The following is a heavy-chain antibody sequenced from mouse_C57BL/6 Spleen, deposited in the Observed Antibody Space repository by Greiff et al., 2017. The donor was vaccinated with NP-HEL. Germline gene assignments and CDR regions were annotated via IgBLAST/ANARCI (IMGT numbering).Heavy chain of an antibody. V-gene: IGHV1-64*01. CDR2: IHPNSGST. D-gene: IGHD4-1*01. Sequence: QVQLKQPGAELVKPGASVKLSCKASGYTFTSYWMHWVKQRPGQGLEWIGMIHPNSGSTNYNEKFKSKATLTVDKSSSTAYMQLSSLTSEDSAVYYCARGSLLGAMDYWGQGTSVTVSS. CDR1: GYTFTSYW. CDR3: ARGSLLGAMDY. J-gene: IGHJ4*01.